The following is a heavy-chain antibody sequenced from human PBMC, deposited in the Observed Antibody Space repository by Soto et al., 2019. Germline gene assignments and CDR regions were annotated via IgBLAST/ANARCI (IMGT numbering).Heavy chain of an antibody. CDR2: IRRKANSYTT. D-gene: IGHD6-19*01. CDR1: GLIFSDYH. Sequence: EVQLVESGGGLVQPGGSLRLSCAASGLIFSDYHMDWVRQAPGKGLEWGGRIRRKANSYTTDYAASVKGRFTISRNDSKTSLYLQMNSLKSEDTAVYYCAMLGGWSGGSSGMDVWGQGTTVTVSS. J-gene: IGHJ6*02. V-gene: IGHV3-72*01. CDR3: AMLGGWSGGSSGMDV.